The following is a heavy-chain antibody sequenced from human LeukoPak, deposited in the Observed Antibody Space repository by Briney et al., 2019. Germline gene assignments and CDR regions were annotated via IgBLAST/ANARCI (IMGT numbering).Heavy chain of an antibody. Sequence: PGGSLRLSCAASGITFDEYAMNWVRQAPGKGLEWVSNINWNTGVIVYADSVKGRFTVSRDNAKNSLYLQMNSLRAEDTALYYCAKARRYFDWLSVPFDYWGQGTLVTVSS. CDR2: INWNTGVI. J-gene: IGHJ4*02. CDR3: AKARRYFDWLSVPFDY. V-gene: IGHV3-9*01. D-gene: IGHD3-9*01. CDR1: GITFDEYA.